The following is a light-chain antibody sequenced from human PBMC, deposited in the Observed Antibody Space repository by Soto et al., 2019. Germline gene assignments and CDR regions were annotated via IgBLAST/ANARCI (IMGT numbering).Light chain of an antibody. CDR2: GAS. J-gene: IGKJ4*01. CDR1: QSISSN. CDR3: QPSNNWPLT. Sequence: EIVMTQSPATLSLSPGERATLSCRASQSISSNLAWYHQKPGQAPRLLIHGASTRATGIPVRFSGSGSGTEFTLTISSLQSEDLELYYCQPSNNWPLTFGGGTKVEIK. V-gene: IGKV3-15*01.